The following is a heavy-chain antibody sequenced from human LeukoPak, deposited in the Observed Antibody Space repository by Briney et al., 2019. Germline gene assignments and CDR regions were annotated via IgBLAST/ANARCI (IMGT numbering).Heavy chain of an antibody. V-gene: IGHV4-59*01. CDR3: ARGRYIYGYHFGY. J-gene: IGHJ4*02. D-gene: IGHD5-18*01. CDR1: GFSISSDY. CDR2: IYYSGST. Sequence: SETLSLTCTASGFSISSDYWSWIRQPPGKGLEWIGYIYYSGSTNYNPSLKSRVTMSVDTSKNQFSLKLSSGTAADTAVYYCARGRYIYGYHFGYWGQRTLVTVSS.